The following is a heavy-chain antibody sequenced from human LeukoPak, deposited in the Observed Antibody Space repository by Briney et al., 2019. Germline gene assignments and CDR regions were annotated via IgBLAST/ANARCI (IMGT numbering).Heavy chain of an antibody. V-gene: IGHV3-30*18. D-gene: IGHD1-20*01. CDR1: GFTISNHG. J-gene: IGHJ5*02. Sequence: GTSLRLSCEVSGFTISNHGMHWVRQAPGKGLEWVAMTSHDGNAEYYADSVKGRLTISRDNSKNTLYLQMNSLTTEDTATCYCAKDWGANNWYNWFDPWGQGTQVTVSS. CDR3: AKDWGANNWYNWFDP. CDR2: TSHDGNAE.